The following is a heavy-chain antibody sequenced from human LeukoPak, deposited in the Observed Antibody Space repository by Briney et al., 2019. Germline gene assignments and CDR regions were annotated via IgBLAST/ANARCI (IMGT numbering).Heavy chain of an antibody. J-gene: IGHJ5*02. CDR1: GYTFTSYG. V-gene: IGHV1-18*01. CDR3: AREWKYCSSTSCYRAWFDP. Sequence: ATVKVSCKASGYTFTSYGISWVRQAPGQGLEWMGWISAYNGNTNYAQKLQGRVTMTTDTSTSTAYMELRSLRSDDTAVYYCAREWKYCSSTSCYRAWFDPWGQGTLVTVSS. CDR2: ISAYNGNT. D-gene: IGHD2-2*01.